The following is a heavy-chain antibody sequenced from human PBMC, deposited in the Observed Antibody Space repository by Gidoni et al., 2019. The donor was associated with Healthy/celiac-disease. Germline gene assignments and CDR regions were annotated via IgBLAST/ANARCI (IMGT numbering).Heavy chain of an antibody. D-gene: IGHD6-19*01. Sequence: QVQLQESGPGLVKPSGTLSLTCAVSGGSISRSNWWSWVRQPPGKGLEWIGEIYHSGSTNYNPSLKSRVTISVDKSKNQFSLKLSSVTAADTAVYYCARVPIAVAGTWAFDIWGQGTMVTVSS. CDR3: ARVPIAVAGTWAFDI. CDR2: IYHSGST. CDR1: GGSISRSNW. V-gene: IGHV4-4*02. J-gene: IGHJ3*02.